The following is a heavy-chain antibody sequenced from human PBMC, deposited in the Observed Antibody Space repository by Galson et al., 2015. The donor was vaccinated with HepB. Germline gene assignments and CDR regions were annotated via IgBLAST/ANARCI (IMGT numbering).Heavy chain of an antibody. Sequence: SLRLSCADPGFTFSDPHMDWVRQAPGKGLEGVGRSRKKANGYTPEYATSVEGRFTISRDDSKNSLYLQMNSLQTEDTALYYCARGPAYCGDVVCYPDYWGQGTLVTVSS. CDR2: SRKKANGYTP. V-gene: IGHV3-72*01. D-gene: IGHD2-21*01. CDR3: ARGPAYCGDVVCYPDY. J-gene: IGHJ4*02. CDR1: GFTFSDPH.